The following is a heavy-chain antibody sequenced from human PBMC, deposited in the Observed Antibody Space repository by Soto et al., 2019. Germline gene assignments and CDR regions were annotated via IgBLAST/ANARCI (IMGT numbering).Heavy chain of an antibody. J-gene: IGHJ2*01. CDR1: GGSISSSSYY. V-gene: IGHV4-39*01. CDR3: VRFRGTRYFDL. CDR2: IYYSGST. D-gene: IGHD3-10*01. Sequence: QLQLQESGPGLVKPSETLSLTCTVSGGSISSSSYYWGWIRQPPGKGLEWIGSIYYSGSTYYNPSLKSRVTISVDTSKNQFSLKPSSVTAADTAVYYCVRFRGTRYFDLWGRGTLVTVSS.